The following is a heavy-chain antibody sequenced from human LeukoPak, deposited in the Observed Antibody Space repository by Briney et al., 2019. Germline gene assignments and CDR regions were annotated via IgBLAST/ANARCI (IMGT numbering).Heavy chain of an antibody. CDR1: GFTFSVYW. Sequence: PGGSLRLSCAASGFTFSVYWMCWVRQAPGKGLEWVSNLQEDGSEKYYVDSVKGRFTISTDNAKKSLFLQVSSLRGEDTAVYYCARDRGFSYGIDFWGQGTLVTVSS. CDR3: ARDRGFSYGIDF. J-gene: IGHJ4*02. V-gene: IGHV3-7*04. D-gene: IGHD5-18*01. CDR2: LQEDGSEK.